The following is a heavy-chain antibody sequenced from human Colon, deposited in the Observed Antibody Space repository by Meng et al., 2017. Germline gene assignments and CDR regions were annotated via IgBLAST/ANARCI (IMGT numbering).Heavy chain of an antibody. CDR2: IDHFGIS. Sequence: QVMLQRGGERLLEPAETLSLSCAVSGGSFSGFYWSWIRQPPGKGLEWIGEIDHFGISNYNSSLKGRLTMSVDTSKKQISLTLTSVTAADTAVYYCATGLRHGDWFDPWGPGTLVTVSS. D-gene: IGHD4-17*01. CDR1: GGSFSGFY. J-gene: IGHJ5*02. V-gene: IGHV4-34*02. CDR3: ATGLRHGDWFDP.